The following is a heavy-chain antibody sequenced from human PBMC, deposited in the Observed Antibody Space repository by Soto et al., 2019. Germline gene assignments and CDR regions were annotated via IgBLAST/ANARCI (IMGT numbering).Heavy chain of an antibody. CDR3: ARVVGGLDY. Sequence: SETLSLTCTVSGGSISSYYWSWIRQPPGKGLEWIGYIYYSGSTNYNPSLKSRVTISVDTSKNQFSLKLSSVTAADTAVYYCARVVGGLDYWGQGTLVTGSS. D-gene: IGHD2-15*01. J-gene: IGHJ4*02. CDR1: GGSISSYY. CDR2: IYYSGST. V-gene: IGHV4-59*01.